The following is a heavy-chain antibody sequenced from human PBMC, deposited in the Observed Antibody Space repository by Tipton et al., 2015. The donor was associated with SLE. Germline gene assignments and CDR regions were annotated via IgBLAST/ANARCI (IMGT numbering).Heavy chain of an antibody. CDR3: ARQPYYYDSSGYCDY. CDR1: GGSIGSGSYY. D-gene: IGHD3-22*01. Sequence: LRLSCTVSGGSIGSGSYYWTWIRQPVGKGPEWIGRIYSRGSMNYNPSLKSRVTISLDTSTNQFSLKLSSVTAADTAVYYCARQPYYYDSSGYCDYWGQGTLVTVSS. J-gene: IGHJ4*02. V-gene: IGHV4-61*02. CDR2: IYSRGSM.